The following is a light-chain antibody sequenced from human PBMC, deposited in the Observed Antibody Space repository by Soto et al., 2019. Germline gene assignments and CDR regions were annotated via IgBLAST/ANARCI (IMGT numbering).Light chain of an antibody. CDR1: QSVSSSY. J-gene: IGKJ1*01. CDR3: QQYGSSPRT. CDR2: GAS. Sequence: DIVLTHSPGTLSLSPGERATLSCRAIQSVSSSYLAWYQQKPGQAPRLLIYGASSRATGIPDRFSGSGSGTDFTLTISRMEPEDFAVSYCQQYGSSPRTFGQGTKVDIK. V-gene: IGKV3-20*01.